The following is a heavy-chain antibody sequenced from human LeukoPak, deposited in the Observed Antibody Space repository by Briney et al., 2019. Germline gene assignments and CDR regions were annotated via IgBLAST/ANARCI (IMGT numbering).Heavy chain of an antibody. Sequence: GGSLRLSCVASKLTFSTYAMHWVRQAPGKGLEWMTFISYDGNNKYYADSVKGRFTISRDNSKNTVFLQMNSLRAEDTAVYYCARGPENVLLWFGELGDAFDIWGQGTMVTVSS. D-gene: IGHD3-10*01. V-gene: IGHV3-30-3*01. J-gene: IGHJ3*02. CDR3: ARGPENVLLWFGELGDAFDI. CDR2: ISYDGNNK. CDR1: KLTFSTYA.